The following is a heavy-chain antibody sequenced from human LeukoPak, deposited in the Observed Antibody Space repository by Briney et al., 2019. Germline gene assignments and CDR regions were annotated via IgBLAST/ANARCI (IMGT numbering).Heavy chain of an antibody. CDR1: GFTFSSYG. V-gene: IGHV3-30*03. Sequence: SLRLSCAASGFTFSSYGMHWVRQAPGKGLEWVAVISYDGSNKYYADSVKGRFTISRDNSKNTLYLQMNSLRAEDTAVYYCTTAFQGAFDIWGQGTMVTVSS. CDR2: ISYDGSNK. CDR3: TTAFQGAFDI. J-gene: IGHJ3*02. D-gene: IGHD5-18*01.